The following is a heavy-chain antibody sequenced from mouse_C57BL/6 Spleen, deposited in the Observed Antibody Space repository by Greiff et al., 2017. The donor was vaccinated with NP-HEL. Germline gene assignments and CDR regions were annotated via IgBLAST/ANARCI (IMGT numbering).Heavy chain of an antibody. V-gene: IGHV1-69*01. Sequence: VQLQQPGAELVMPGASVKLSCKASGYTFTSYWMHWVKQRPGQGLEWIGEIDPSDSYTNYNQKFKGKSTLTVDKSSSTAYMQLSSLTSEDSAVYYCARTRRVDDYYDYWGQGTTLTVSS. J-gene: IGHJ2*01. CDR3: ARTRRVDDYYDY. D-gene: IGHD2-3*01. CDR1: GYTFTSYW. CDR2: IDPSDSYT.